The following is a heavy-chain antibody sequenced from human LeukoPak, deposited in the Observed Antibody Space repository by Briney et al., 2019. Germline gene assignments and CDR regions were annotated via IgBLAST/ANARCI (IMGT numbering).Heavy chain of an antibody. Sequence: PSETLSLTCAVYGGSFSGYYWSWIRQPPGKGLEWIGEINHSGSTNYNPSLKSQVTISVDTSKNQFSLKLSSVTAADTAVYYCARRRYYYYMDVWGKGTTVTISS. J-gene: IGHJ6*03. CDR3: ARRRYYYYMDV. V-gene: IGHV4-34*01. CDR1: GGSFSGYY. CDR2: INHSGST.